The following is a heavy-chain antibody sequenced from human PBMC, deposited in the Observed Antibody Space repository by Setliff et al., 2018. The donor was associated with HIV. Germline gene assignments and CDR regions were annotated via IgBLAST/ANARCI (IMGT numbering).Heavy chain of an antibody. J-gene: IGHJ3*02. CDR2: ISHSGTT. Sequence: SETLSLTCAVSGASITTSSYFWGWIRQPPGKGLEWIGSISHSGTTYYSPSLNSRVTISADTSKNQFSLKLNSVSAADTALYFCAKHWSLEVATMGASDIWGQGTMVTV. CDR1: GASITTSSYF. D-gene: IGHD5-12*01. CDR3: AKHWSLEVATMGASDI. V-gene: IGHV4-39*01.